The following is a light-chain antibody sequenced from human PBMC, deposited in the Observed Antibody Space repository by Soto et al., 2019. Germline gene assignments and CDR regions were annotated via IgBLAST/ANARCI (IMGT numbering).Light chain of an antibody. V-gene: IGKV3-20*01. Sequence: EIVLTQSPGTLSLSPGERATLSCRASQSVSSSYLARSQQKPGQALRLLIYGASSRATGIPDRFSGSGSETDFTLTISRLEPEAYAVYYCQQYGSSLGQGTKLEIK. J-gene: IGKJ2*01. CDR1: QSVSSSY. CDR3: QQYGSS. CDR2: GAS.